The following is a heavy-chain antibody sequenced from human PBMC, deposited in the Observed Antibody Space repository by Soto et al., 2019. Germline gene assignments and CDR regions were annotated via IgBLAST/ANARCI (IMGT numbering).Heavy chain of an antibody. CDR2: IDPSDSYT. Sequence: GESLKISCKGFGYSFTSYWISWVRQMPGKGLEWMGRIDPSDSYTNYSPSFQGHVTISADKSISTAYLQWSSLKASDTAVYYCATDLFPDYADAWVTFRPADYWGQGTQVTVSS. CDR1: GYSFTSYW. V-gene: IGHV5-10-1*01. D-gene: IGHD3-16*02. J-gene: IGHJ4*02. CDR3: ATDLFPDYADAWVTFRPADY.